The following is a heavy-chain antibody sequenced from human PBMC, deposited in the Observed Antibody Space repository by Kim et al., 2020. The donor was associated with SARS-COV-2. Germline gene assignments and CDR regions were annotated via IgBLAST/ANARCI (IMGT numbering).Heavy chain of an antibody. CDR2: INPSGGST. CDR3: AKNIVVVPAAIAWDYYGMDV. J-gene: IGHJ6*02. V-gene: IGHV1-46*01. D-gene: IGHD2-2*02. CDR1: GYTFTSYY. Sequence: ASVKVSCNASGYTFTSYYMHWVRQAPGQGLEWMGIINPSGGSTSYAQKFQGRVTMTRDTSTSTVYMELSSLRSEDTAVYYCAKNIVVVPAAIAWDYYGMDVWGQGTTVTVSS.